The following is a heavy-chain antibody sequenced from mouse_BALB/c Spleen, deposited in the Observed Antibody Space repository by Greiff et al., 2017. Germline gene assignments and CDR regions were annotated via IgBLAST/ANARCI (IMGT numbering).Heavy chain of an antibody. CDR3: ARGAGNYAMDY. J-gene: IGHJ4*01. CDR1: GYSFTGYY. CDR2: INPYNGAT. Sequence: EVKLMESGPELVKPGASVKISCKASGYSFTGYYMHWVKQSHVKSLEWIGRINPYNGATSYNQNFKDKASLTVDKSSSTAYMELHSLTSEDSAVYYCARGAGNYAMDYWGQGTSVTVSS. V-gene: IGHV1-31*01.